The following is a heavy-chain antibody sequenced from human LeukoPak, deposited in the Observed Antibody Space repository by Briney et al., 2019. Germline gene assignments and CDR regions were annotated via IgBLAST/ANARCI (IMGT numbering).Heavy chain of an antibody. CDR1: GFSFSNAY. J-gene: IGHJ5*01. D-gene: IGHD1-26*01. V-gene: IGHV3-15*01. CDR2: IKSRSDGGAI. CDR3: TGEFDP. Sequence: PGGSLRLSCAASGFSFSNAYMSWVRQAPGKGLEWVGRIKSRSDGGAIGYAAPVKGRFTISRDDSKKMLYLQMNSLKTEDTAVYYCTGEFDPWGQGTLVTVSS.